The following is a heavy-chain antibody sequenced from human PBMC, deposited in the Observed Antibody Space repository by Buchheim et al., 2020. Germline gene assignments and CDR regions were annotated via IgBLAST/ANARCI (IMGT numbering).Heavy chain of an antibody. CDR3: ARYQGSGTYSVDY. V-gene: IGHV3-74*01. CDR2: INNDASST. Sequence: EVQLVESGGGLVQPGGSLRLSCAASGFTFSNSWMHWVRQAPEKGLVWVSRINNDASSTSYADSVKGRFTVSRDNAKNTLYLQMNSLGAEDTAVYYCARYQGSGTYSVDYWGQGTL. J-gene: IGHJ4*02. CDR1: GFTFSNSW. D-gene: IGHD3-10*01.